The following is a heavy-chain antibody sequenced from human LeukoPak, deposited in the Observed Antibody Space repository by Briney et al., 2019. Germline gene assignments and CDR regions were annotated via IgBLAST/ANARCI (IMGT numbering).Heavy chain of an antibody. CDR3: ARDPSLDY. J-gene: IGHJ4*02. V-gene: IGHV3-48*03. Sequence: GGSLRLSCAASGFPFSSYEMNWVRQAPGKGLEWVSYISSSGSIIYYADSVKGRFTISRDNAKNSLYLQMNSLRAEDTAVYYCARDPSLDYWGQGTLVTVSS. CDR2: ISSSGSII. CDR1: GFPFSSYE.